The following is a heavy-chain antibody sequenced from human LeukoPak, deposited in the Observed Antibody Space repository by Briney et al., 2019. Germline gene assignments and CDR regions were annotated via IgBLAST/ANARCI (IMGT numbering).Heavy chain of an antibody. CDR1: GFSFSGSW. J-gene: IGHJ4*02. CDR2: INSDGSTT. CDR3: IRGLGGGSDY. D-gene: IGHD4-23*01. Sequence: GGSLRLSCAASGFSFSGSWMHWVRQAPAKGLVWVSRINSDGSTTTYADSVQGRFTITRNNAKNTLYLQMNSLRAEDTAVYYCIRGLGGGSDYWGLGTLVTVTS. V-gene: IGHV3-74*03.